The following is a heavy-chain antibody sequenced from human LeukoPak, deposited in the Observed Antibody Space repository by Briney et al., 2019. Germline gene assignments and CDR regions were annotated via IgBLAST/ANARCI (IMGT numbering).Heavy chain of an antibody. Sequence: SETLSLTCTISGGSVSDYYWSWIRQSPGKGLEWIGYIYHTGSTSYSPSLKSRVTISVDTSKNQFSLKLSSVTAADTAVYYCARYSGSSGFDPWGQGTLVTVSS. V-gene: IGHV4-59*02. D-gene: IGHD1-26*01. CDR1: GGSVSDYY. CDR3: ARYSGSSGFDP. J-gene: IGHJ5*02. CDR2: IYHTGST.